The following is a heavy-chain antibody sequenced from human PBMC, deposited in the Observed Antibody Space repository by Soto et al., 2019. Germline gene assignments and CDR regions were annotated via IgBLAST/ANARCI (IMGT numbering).Heavy chain of an antibody. CDR2: ISSSSSYI. V-gene: IGHV3-21*01. D-gene: IGHD3-22*01. CDR1: GFTFSSYS. Sequence: PVGSLRLSCAASGFTFSSYSMNWVRQAPGKGLEWVSSISSSSSYIYYADSVKGRFTISRDNAKNSLYLQMNSLRAEDTAVYYCAREDGNYYDSSGYNAFDIWGQGTMVTVSS. J-gene: IGHJ3*02. CDR3: AREDGNYYDSSGYNAFDI.